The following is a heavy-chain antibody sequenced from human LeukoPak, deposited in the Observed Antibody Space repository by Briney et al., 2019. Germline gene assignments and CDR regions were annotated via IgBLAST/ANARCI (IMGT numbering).Heavy chain of an antibody. CDR2: MNPNSGNT. D-gene: IGHD6-13*01. CDR3: ARGVYSSSWYSDYYYYMDV. Sequence: GASVTVSCKASGYTFTSYDINWVRQAPGQGLEWMGWMNPNSGNTGYAQKFQGRVTMTRNTSISTAYMELSSLRSEDTAVYYCARGVYSSSWYSDYYYYMDVWGKGTTVTVSS. CDR1: GYTFTSYD. J-gene: IGHJ6*03. V-gene: IGHV1-8*01.